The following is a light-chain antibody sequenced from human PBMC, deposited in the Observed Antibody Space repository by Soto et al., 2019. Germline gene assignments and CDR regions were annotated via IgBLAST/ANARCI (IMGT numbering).Light chain of an antibody. CDR3: QSYESSLRVV. J-gene: IGLJ2*01. Sequence: QSVLTQPPSVSGAPGQRVTISFTGSSSNIGAGYDVHWYQQLPGTAPKLLIYGNSNRPSGVPDRFSGSKSGTSASLAITGLQAEDEADYSCQSYESSLRVVFGGGTKLTV. V-gene: IGLV1-40*01. CDR2: GNS. CDR1: SSNIGAGYD.